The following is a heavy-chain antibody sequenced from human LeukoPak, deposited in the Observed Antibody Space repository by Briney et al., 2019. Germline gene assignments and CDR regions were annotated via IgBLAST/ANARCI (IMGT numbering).Heavy chain of an antibody. CDR2: IYYSGST. Sequence: SETLSLTCTVSGGSISSSSYYWGWIRQPPGKGPEWIGSIYYSGSTYYNPSLKSRVTISVDTSKNQFSLKLSSVTAADTAVYYCARRSYDSSGYYLYYFDYWGQGTLVTVSS. V-gene: IGHV4-39*01. CDR1: GGSISSSSYY. J-gene: IGHJ4*02. CDR3: ARRSYDSSGYYLYYFDY. D-gene: IGHD3-22*01.